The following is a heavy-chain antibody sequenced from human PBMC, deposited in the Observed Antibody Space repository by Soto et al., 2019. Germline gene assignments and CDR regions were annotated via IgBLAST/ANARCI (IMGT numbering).Heavy chain of an antibody. CDR2: IHHSGST. D-gene: IGHD1-26*01. J-gene: IGHJ4*02. CDR3: AKLVGATLVDY. CDR1: GASISSTSSGDW. Sequence: QVQLQESGPGLVKPSGTLSLTCTVSGASISSTSSGDWWSWVRQPPGKGLEWIGEIHHSGSTNYTPSLKRRVPLSSDHSNTQFSLRLSSVTAADTAVYYCAKLVGATLVDYWGQGTLVTVSS. V-gene: IGHV4-4*02.